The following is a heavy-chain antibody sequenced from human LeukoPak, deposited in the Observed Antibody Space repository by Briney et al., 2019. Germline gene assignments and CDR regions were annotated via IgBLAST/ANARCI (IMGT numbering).Heavy chain of an antibody. D-gene: IGHD4-17*01. CDR1: DDSFSSHY. CDR2: ISHIGST. CDR3: ARDLVTVTKGFDI. Sequence: SETLSLTCEVSDDSFSSHYWTWIRQPPGKGLEWIGYISHIGSTNYNPSPKSRVTISIDTSKNQFSLKLSSVTAADTAVYYCARDLVTVTKGFDIWGQGTMVTVSS. J-gene: IGHJ3*02. V-gene: IGHV4-59*11.